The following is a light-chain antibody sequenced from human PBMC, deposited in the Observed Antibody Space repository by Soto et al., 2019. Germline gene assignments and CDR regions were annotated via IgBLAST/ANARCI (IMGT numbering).Light chain of an antibody. J-gene: IGKJ1*01. Sequence: DIQMTQSPSSLSASLGDRVTISCRASQSFSNNLNWYQQKAGKAPKLLIYGASSLQSGVPSRFSGSRSGTDFKLTISSLVPEDSANHYCQQTYSTPRTSGQGAKLEI. CDR1: QSFSNN. V-gene: IGKV1-39*01. CDR2: GAS. CDR3: QQTYSTPRT.